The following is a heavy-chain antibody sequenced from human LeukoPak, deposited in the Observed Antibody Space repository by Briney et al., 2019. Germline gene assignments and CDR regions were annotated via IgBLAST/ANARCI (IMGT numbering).Heavy chain of an antibody. V-gene: IGHV3-23*01. D-gene: IGHD3-22*01. CDR3: AKGLTFYSDTSGYYYLDY. Sequence: GGSLRLSCAASGFTFSSYAMSWVRQAPGKGLEWVSAISGSGGSTYYADSVKGRFTISRDNSKNTLYLQMNSLRAEDTALYYCAKGLTFYSDTSGYYYLDYWGQGTLVTVSS. J-gene: IGHJ4*02. CDR1: GFTFSSYA. CDR2: ISGSGGST.